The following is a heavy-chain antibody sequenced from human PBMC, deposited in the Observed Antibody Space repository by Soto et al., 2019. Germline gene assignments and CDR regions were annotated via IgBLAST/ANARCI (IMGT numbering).Heavy chain of an antibody. J-gene: IGHJ6*03. Sequence: EVQLVESGGGLVKPGGSLRLSCAASGFTFSSYSMNWVRQAPGKGLEWVSSISSSSSYIYYADSVKGRFTISRDNAKNSLYLQMNSLRAEDTAVYYCARGWQLRYFDWSPHPPISYYMDVWGKGTTVTVSS. D-gene: IGHD3-9*01. V-gene: IGHV3-21*01. CDR3: ARGWQLRYFDWSPHPPISYYMDV. CDR2: ISSSSSYI. CDR1: GFTFSSYS.